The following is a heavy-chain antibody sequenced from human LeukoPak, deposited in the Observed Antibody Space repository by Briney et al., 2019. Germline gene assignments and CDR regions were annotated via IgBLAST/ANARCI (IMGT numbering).Heavy chain of an antibody. CDR1: GYTFTSYY. D-gene: IGHD6-13*01. CDR3: ARGRPRIAAAGFDNWFDP. V-gene: IGHV1-46*03. Sequence: ASVKVSCKASGYTFTSYYMHWVRQAPGQGLEWIGIINPSGGSTSYAQKFQGRVTMTRDTSTSTVYMELSSLRSEDTAVYYCARGRPRIAAAGFDNWFDPWGQGILVTVSS. CDR2: INPSGGST. J-gene: IGHJ5*02.